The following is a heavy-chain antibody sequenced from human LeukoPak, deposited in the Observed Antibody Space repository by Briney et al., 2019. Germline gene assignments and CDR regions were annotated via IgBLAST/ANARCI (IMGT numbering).Heavy chain of an antibody. J-gene: IGHJ4*02. V-gene: IGHV3-30*02. CDR2: IRYDGSNK. CDR1: GFTFSSYG. CDR3: AKGTGDMGYYFDY. Sequence: GGSLRLSCAAPGFTFSSYGMHWVRQAPGKGLEWVAFIRYDGSNKYYADSVKGRFTISRDNSKNTLYLQMNSLRAEDTAVYYCAKGTGDMGYYFDYWGQGTQVTVSS. D-gene: IGHD1-1*01.